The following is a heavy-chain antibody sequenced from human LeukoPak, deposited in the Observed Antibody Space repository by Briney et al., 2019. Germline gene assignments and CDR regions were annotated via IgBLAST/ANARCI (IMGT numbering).Heavy chain of an antibody. CDR1: GFAFHDHG. D-gene: IGHD6-19*01. V-gene: IGHV3-30*03. Sequence: GGSLRLSCAASGFAFHDHGMDWVRQAPGKGLEWVAVIAADGGVKHYADFVKGRFSLSRDNSKNTLFLQMNSLTVEDTAVYYCAREATWGQWYFDLWGQGAPVTVSS. J-gene: IGHJ4*02. CDR3: AREATWGQWYFDL. CDR2: IAADGGVK.